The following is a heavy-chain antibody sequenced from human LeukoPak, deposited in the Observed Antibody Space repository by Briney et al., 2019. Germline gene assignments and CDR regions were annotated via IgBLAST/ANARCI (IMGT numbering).Heavy chain of an antibody. Sequence: GGSLRLSCAASGFTFSSYGMHWVRQAPGKGLEWVAVISYDGSNKYYADSVKGRFTISRDNSKNTLYLQMNSLGAEDTAVYYCAKAGSRIAAAGTFDYWGQGTLVTVSS. D-gene: IGHD6-13*01. CDR3: AKAGSRIAAAGTFDY. CDR2: ISYDGSNK. CDR1: GFTFSSYG. J-gene: IGHJ4*02. V-gene: IGHV3-30*18.